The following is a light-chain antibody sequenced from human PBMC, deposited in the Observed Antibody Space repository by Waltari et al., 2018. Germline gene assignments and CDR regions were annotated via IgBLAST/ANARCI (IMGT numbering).Light chain of an antibody. J-gene: IGKJ2*01. CDR1: ESISTW. CDR2: RTS. CDR3: QQYSYFST. Sequence: DIQMTQSPSTLSTSVGDRVTITCRASESISTWVAWYQQKPGQAPTLLIYRTSNLQSGVPPRFSGSGSGTEFTLTIRSLQPGDFATYFCQQYSYFSTFGQGTKLEIK. V-gene: IGKV1-5*03.